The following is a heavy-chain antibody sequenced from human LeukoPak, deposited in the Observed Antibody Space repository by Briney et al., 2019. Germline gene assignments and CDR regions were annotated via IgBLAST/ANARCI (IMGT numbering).Heavy chain of an antibody. D-gene: IGHD3-9*01. CDR3: ARGLDVERSSAWSWGPKKFYYNVMDV. Sequence: AAVRVSCKVSGYTFTSSNINWVRQAPGQGLEWMGWMNPSSGNTAYAQRFQGRVTMTRDTSTNTAFLQLTSPRSEDTAVYYCARGLDVERSSAWSWGPKKFYYNVMDVWGQGTTVTVSS. CDR1: GYTFTSSN. J-gene: IGHJ6*02. V-gene: IGHV1-8*01. CDR2: MNPSSGNT.